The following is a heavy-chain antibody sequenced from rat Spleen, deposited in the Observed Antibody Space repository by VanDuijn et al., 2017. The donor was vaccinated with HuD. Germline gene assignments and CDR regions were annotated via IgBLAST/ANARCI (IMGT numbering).Heavy chain of an antibody. J-gene: IGHJ3*01. Sequence: EVQLQESGPGLVKPSQSLSLTCSVTGHSITSSYRWNWIRKFPGNKLEWMGYINSAGNTIYNPSLKSRISISRDTSKNQFFLQVKSLSTEDTATYYCARSEGTHYYLPFADWGQGSLVTVSS. CDR2: INSAGNT. CDR3: ARSEGTHYYLPFAD. D-gene: IGHD1-12*02. V-gene: IGHV3-3*01. CDR1: GHSITSSYR.